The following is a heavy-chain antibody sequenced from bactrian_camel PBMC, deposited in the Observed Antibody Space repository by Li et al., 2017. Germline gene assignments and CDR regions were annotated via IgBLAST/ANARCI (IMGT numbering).Heavy chain of an antibody. CDR2: IDSEGTI. D-gene: IGHD4*01. Sequence: HVQLVESGGGSVQAGGSLRLSCVASKYYSSYLMAWFRQAPGKEREGVAYIDSEGTIKYAPVVEGRFTISKDKDNVKNTLYLEMSNLKADDTAMYYCTADTVKASLATIAQFAAYEGQGTQVTVS. V-gene: IGHV3S53*01. J-gene: IGHJ4*01. CDR1: KYYSSYL.